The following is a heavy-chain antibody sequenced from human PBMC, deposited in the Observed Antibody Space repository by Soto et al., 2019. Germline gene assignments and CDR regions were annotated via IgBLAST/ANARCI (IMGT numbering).Heavy chain of an antibody. Sequence: SETLSLTCTVSGGSISSYYWSWIQQPPGKGLEWIGYIYYSGSTNYNPSLKSRVTISVDTSKNQFSLKLSSVTAADTAVYYCARSDFWIATGAFDIWGQWTMVTVSS. V-gene: IGHV4-59*01. CDR3: ARSDFWIATGAFDI. D-gene: IGHD3-3*01. J-gene: IGHJ3*02. CDR1: GGSISSYY. CDR2: IYYSGST.